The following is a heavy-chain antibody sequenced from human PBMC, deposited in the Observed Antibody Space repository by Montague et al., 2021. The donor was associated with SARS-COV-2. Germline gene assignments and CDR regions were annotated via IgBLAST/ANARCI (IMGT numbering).Heavy chain of an antibody. CDR2: INQSGRT. CDR3: ARRGSSVWGVTVSAELDY. CDR1: GGSFSGYY. D-gene: IGHD3-10*01. V-gene: IGHV4-34*01. J-gene: IGHJ4*02. Sequence: SETLSLTCAVYGGSFSGYYWSWIRQPPEKGLEWIGEINQSGRTNNNPPLKSRVIISVDTSKNQFSLKLSSVTAADTAVYHCARRGSSVWGVTVSAELDYWGQGILVIVSS.